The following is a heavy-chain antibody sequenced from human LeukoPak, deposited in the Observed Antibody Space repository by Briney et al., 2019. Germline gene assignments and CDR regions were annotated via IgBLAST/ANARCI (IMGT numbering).Heavy chain of an antibody. Sequence: ASVKVSCKASGYTLTGYYMHWVRQAPGQGLEWMGWINPNSGGTNYAQNFQGRVTMTRDTSTSTVYMEVSRLTSDDTAVYYCARGFRKYYDSSGYYPEAFDIWGQGTMVTVSS. CDR1: GYTLTGYY. D-gene: IGHD3-22*01. V-gene: IGHV1-2*02. CDR2: INPNSGGT. J-gene: IGHJ3*02. CDR3: ARGFRKYYDSSGYYPEAFDI.